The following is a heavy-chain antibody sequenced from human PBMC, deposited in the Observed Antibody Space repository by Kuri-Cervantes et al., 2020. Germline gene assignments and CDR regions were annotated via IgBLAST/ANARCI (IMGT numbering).Heavy chain of an antibody. D-gene: IGHD3-10*01. Sequence: ASVKVSCKASGYTFTTYAIHWVRQAPGQGLEWMGWINAANGNTKYSQKFQGRVTMTRDTSISTAYMELSRLTSDDTAVYYCASGRDYFGSWQIDYWGQGTLVTVSS. J-gene: IGHJ4*02. V-gene: IGHV1-3*01. CDR3: ASGRDYFGSWQIDY. CDR1: GYTFTTYA. CDR2: INAANGNT.